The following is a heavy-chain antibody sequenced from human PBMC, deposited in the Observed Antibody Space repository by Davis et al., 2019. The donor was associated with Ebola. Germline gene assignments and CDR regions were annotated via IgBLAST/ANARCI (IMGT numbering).Heavy chain of an antibody. CDR3: ARGQVAAAGSYLYYYYGMDV. J-gene: IGHJ6*04. D-gene: IGHD6-13*01. V-gene: IGHV4-39*07. Sequence: SETLSLTCTVSGGSISSSSYYWGWIRQPPGKGLEWIGSIYYSGGTYYTPSLKSRVTISVDTSKSQFSLKLSSVTAADTAVYYCARGQVAAAGSYLYYYYGMDVWGKGTTVTVSS. CDR2: IYYSGGT. CDR1: GGSISSSSYY.